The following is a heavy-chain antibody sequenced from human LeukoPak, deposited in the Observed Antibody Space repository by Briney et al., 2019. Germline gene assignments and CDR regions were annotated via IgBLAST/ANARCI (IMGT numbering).Heavy chain of an antibody. CDR1: GFSFSHYA. J-gene: IGHJ2*01. V-gene: IGHV3-30*04. D-gene: IGHD1-14*01. CDR3: ARDGSPRYYWFFDL. Sequence: GGSLRLSCAASGFSFSHYAAYWVRQAPGKGLEWMATISNDGSNIYYADSVKGRFTISRDNSKNTLFLQMNSLRPKDTAIYYCARDGSPRYYWFFDLWGRGTLVTVSS. CDR2: ISNDGSNI.